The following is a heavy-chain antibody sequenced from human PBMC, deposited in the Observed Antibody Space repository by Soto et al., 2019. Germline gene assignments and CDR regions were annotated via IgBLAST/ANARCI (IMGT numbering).Heavy chain of an antibody. CDR3: ARGRGLYNRGRSQLDP. J-gene: IGHJ5*02. Sequence: QVQLVKSGAEVKKPGSSVRVSCTTSGESFSKYTVNWVRQAPRQGLEWMGGFIPRFGTTNFAPTLEGRVTMKADQSMNTGYMELRSLRSEYTAVSYCARGRGLYNRGRSQLDPWDQGTLVTV. D-gene: IGHD1-1*01. CDR1: GESFSKYT. V-gene: IGHV1-69*01. CDR2: FIPRFGTT.